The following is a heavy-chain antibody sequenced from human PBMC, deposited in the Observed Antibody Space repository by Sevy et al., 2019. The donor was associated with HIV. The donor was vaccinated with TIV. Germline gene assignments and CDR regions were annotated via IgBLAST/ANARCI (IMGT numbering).Heavy chain of an antibody. V-gene: IGHV3-33*01. Sequence: GGSLRLSCAASGFTFSSYAIHWVRQAPGKGLEWVAVIWYDGTNEYYADSVKGRFTISRDNSKNTQYLQMNSLRAEDTAVYDCAREGLLEWLVSFDYWGQGTLVTVSS. D-gene: IGHD3-3*01. J-gene: IGHJ4*02. CDR2: IWYDGTNE. CDR1: GFTFSSYA. CDR3: AREGLLEWLVSFDY.